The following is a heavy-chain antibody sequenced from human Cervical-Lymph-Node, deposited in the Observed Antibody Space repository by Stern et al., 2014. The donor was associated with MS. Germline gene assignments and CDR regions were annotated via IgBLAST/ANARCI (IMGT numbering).Heavy chain of an antibody. Sequence: VQLLESGAEVTKPGSSVKVSCKASGGTFSSYAISWVRQAPGQGLEWMGGIIPIFGPANYAQKFQGRVTITADQPTSPSYLEPRSLRSEDTAVYYCARARCYDSSGYHFDYWGQGTLVTVSS. CDR1: GGTFSSYA. V-gene: IGHV1-69*01. D-gene: IGHD3-22*01. CDR2: IIPIFGPA. J-gene: IGHJ4*02. CDR3: ARARCYDSSGYHFDY.